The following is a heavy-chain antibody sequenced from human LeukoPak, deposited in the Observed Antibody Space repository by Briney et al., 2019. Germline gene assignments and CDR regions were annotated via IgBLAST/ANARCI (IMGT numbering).Heavy chain of an antibody. J-gene: IGHJ6*03. CDR3: AGVVIIDYYYYYMDV. CDR2: IYYSGST. D-gene: IGHD3-3*01. V-gene: IGHV4-59*11. CDR1: GGSISSHY. Sequence: SETLSLTCTVSGGSISSHYWSWIRQPPGKGLEWIGYIYYSGSTNYNPSLKSRVTISVDTSKNQFSLKLSSVAAADTAVYYCAGVVIIDYYYYYMDVWGKGTTVTVSS.